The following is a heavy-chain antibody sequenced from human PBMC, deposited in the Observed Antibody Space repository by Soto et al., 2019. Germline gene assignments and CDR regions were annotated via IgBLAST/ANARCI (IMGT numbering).Heavy chain of an antibody. D-gene: IGHD1-26*01. J-gene: IGHJ5*02. CDR1: GGSISRYY. CDR3: ARERPDRARLAP. Sequence: PSETLSLTCSVSGGSISRYYWSWSRQPPGKGLEWIGYIYYSGSTNYNPSLKSRVTISVDTSKNQFSLKLSSVTAADTAVYYCARERPDRARLAPRAQGTPVPVSS. CDR2: IYYSGST. V-gene: IGHV4-59*12.